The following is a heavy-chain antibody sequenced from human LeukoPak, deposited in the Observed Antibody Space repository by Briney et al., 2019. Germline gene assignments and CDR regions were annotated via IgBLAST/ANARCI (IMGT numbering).Heavy chain of an antibody. CDR1: GFTFSSFA. CDR2: ISGSGGST. J-gene: IGHJ4*02. Sequence: GGSLRLSCAASGFTFSSFAMSWVRQAPGKGLEWVSAISGSGGSTYYADSVKGRFTISRDNSKNTLYPQMNSLRAEDTAVYYCAKEYDSSGYFDYWGQGTLVTVSS. V-gene: IGHV3-23*01. CDR3: AKEYDSSGYFDY. D-gene: IGHD3-22*01.